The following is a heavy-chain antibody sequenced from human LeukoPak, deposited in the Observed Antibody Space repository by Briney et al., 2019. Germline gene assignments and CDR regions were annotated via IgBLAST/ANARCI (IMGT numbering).Heavy chain of an antibody. V-gene: IGHV5-51*01. CDR3: ARIEGNYYYYMDV. J-gene: IGHJ6*03. CDR1: GYTIISYW. CDR2: IYPSDSDT. Sequence: GESLKISCKGSGYTIISYWIGWVRQIPGKGLEWMGIIYPSDSDTRYSPSFQGQVTTSVDKSITTAYLQWSSLKASDTAMYYCARIEGNYYYYMDVWGKGTTVTVSS.